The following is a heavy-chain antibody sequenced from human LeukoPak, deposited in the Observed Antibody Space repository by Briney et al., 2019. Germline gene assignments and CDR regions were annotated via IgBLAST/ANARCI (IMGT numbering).Heavy chain of an antibody. D-gene: IGHD2-8*02. CDR1: GFTFDYYW. V-gene: IGHV3-74*01. Sequence: GGSLRLSCAASGFTFDYYWMHWVRQAPGKGLVWVSRIHSDGSSTTYADSVKGRFTISRDNAKNTVDLQMNSLRVDDTAVYYCVRGGVGCFDLWGRGTLATVSS. J-gene: IGHJ2*01. CDR3: VRGGVGCFDL. CDR2: IHSDGSST.